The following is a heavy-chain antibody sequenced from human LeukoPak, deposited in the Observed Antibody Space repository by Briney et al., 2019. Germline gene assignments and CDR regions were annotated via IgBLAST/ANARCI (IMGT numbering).Heavy chain of an antibody. J-gene: IGHJ3*02. CDR2: VYISGST. CDR1: GGSLSSGSYY. D-gene: IGHD1-1*01. V-gene: IGHV4-61*02. CDR3: SRVLELGDGFDI. Sequence: SETLSLTCTVSGGSLSSGSYYWTWIRQPAGKGLEWIGRVYISGSTNYNPSLKSRVTISVNTSKNHFSLKPTSVTAADTAVYYCSRVLELGDGFDIWGQGTMVTVSP.